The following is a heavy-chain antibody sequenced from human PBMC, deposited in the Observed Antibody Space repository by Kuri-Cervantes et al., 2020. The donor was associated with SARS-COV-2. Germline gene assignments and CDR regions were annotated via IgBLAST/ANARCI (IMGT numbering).Heavy chain of an antibody. CDR3: ARDPDDILTGPFDY. J-gene: IGHJ4*02. CDR2: ISYDGSNK. V-gene: IGHV3-30*04. CDR1: GFIFSSYA. D-gene: IGHD3-9*01. Sequence: GGSLRLSCAASGFIFSSYAMHWVRQAPGKGLEWVAVISYDGSNKYYADSVKGRFTISRDNSKNTLYLQMNSLRAEDTAVYYCARDPDDILTGPFDYWGQGPLVTVSS.